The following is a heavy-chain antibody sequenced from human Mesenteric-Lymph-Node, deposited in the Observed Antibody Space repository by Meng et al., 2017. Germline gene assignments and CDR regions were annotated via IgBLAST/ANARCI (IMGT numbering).Heavy chain of an antibody. V-gene: IGHV2-5*02. D-gene: IGHD3-9*01. CDR3: AKDWSDTTFDY. CDR2: IYWDDAK. CDR1: GFFPTTSGVG. Sequence: QTTLKESGTTPVKTTQPLALTCSFSGFFPTTSGVGVGWVRQPPGKALEWLAVIYWDDAKAYSPSLKSRLTITKDTSKHQVVLIMTNVDPVDTGTYYCAKDWSDTTFDYWGQGTLVTVSS. J-gene: IGHJ4*02.